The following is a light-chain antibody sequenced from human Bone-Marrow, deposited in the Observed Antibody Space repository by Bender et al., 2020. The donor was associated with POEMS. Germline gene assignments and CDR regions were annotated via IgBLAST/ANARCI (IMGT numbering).Light chain of an antibody. CDR2: DVS. Sequence: QSALTQPASVSESPGQSITISCTGSSSDVGGYDYVSWYQQHPGKAPKLMIYDVSNRLSGVSNRFSGSKSGNTATLTISGLQAEDEADYYCCSYADSSTWVFGGGTKLTVL. CDR1: SSDVGGYDY. J-gene: IGLJ3*02. CDR3: CSYADSSTWV. V-gene: IGLV2-14*01.